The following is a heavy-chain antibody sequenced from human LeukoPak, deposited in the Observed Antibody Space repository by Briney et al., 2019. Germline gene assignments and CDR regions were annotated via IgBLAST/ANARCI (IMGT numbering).Heavy chain of an antibody. CDR2: INPNSGDT. Sequence: GASVKVSCKASGYTFTSYGISWVRQAPGQGLEWMGWINPNSGDTNYAQKLQGRVTMTTDTSTSTAYMELRSLRSDDTAVYYCARVFGYCSGGSCYPGGAFDIWGQGTMVTVSS. J-gene: IGHJ3*02. V-gene: IGHV1-18*01. CDR3: ARVFGYCSGGSCYPGGAFDI. CDR1: GYTFTSYG. D-gene: IGHD2-15*01.